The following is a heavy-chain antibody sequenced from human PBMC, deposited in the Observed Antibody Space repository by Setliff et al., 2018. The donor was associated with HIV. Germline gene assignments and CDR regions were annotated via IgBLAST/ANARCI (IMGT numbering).Heavy chain of an antibody. Sequence: ASVKVSCKASGYTFINYAIHWVRQAPGHRLEWMGWINSDKGNTKYSQKFQGRITITRDTSASTAYIEVSSLKSEDTAVYYCATLGVAVTGTVDLWGQGTLVTVSS. CDR2: INSDKGNT. CDR3: ATLGVAVTGTVDL. D-gene: IGHD6-19*01. J-gene: IGHJ5*02. CDR1: GYTFINYA. V-gene: IGHV1-3*01.